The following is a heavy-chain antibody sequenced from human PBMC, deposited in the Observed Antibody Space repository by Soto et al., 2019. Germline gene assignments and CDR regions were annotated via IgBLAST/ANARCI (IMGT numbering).Heavy chain of an antibody. Sequence: SETLSLPCTVSGGSISSSSYYWGWIRQPPGKGLEWIGSISYSGSTSYNPSLKSRVNISVDTAKNQFSLELSSVTAADTAVYYCARLHRTRVRGVLYYYYGMDVWGQGTTVTVSS. CDR1: GGSISSSSYY. J-gene: IGHJ6*02. V-gene: IGHV4-39*01. CDR2: ISYSGST. D-gene: IGHD3-10*01. CDR3: ARLHRTRVRGVLYYYYGMDV.